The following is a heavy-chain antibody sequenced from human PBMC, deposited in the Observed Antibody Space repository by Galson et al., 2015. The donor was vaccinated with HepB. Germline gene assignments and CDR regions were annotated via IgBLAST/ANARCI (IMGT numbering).Heavy chain of an antibody. D-gene: IGHD6-19*01. CDR1: GFTFSTSA. CDR2: ISGSNTNT. CDR3: AKCEVDRTGSRSSGWCNWVDP. J-gene: IGHJ5*02. Sequence: SLRLSCAASGFTFSTSAMIWVRQAPLKGLEWVSAISGSNTNTYYADSVKGRFTISRDTSQNTLFLQMSSLKAEDTATYFCAKCEVDRTGSRSSGWCNWVDPGGPGTLVTVSS. V-gene: IGHV3-23*01.